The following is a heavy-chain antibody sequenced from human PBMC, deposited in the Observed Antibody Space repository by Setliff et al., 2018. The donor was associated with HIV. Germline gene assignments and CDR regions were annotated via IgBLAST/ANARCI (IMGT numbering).Heavy chain of an antibody. CDR2: IQSKGSGGII. V-gene: IGHV3-15*01. Sequence: GGSLRLSCAASGFKFNDAWMNWVRQVPGKGLEWIGRIQSKGSGGIIDYAALVKGRFTISRDDSKSIAYLQMNSLKTEDTAVYYCNRDLTLWFGELYYYYGMDVWGQGTTVTVSS. CDR1: GFKFNDAW. CDR3: NRDLTLWFGELYYYYGMDV. J-gene: IGHJ6*02. D-gene: IGHD3-10*01.